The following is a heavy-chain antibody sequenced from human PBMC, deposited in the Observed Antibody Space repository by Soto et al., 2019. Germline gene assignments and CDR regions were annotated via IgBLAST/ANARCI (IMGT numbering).Heavy chain of an antibody. J-gene: IGHJ4*02. Sequence: EVQLVESGGGLVQPGGSLRLSCAASGFTFSDHYMDWVRQAPGKGLEWVGRTRNKANSYTTEYAASVKSRFTISRDDSKNSLYLQMNSLKTEDTAVYYCARVDDSSGYYLDYWGQGTLVTVSS. CDR2: TRNKANSYTT. CDR3: ARVDDSSGYYLDY. CDR1: GFTFSDHY. V-gene: IGHV3-72*01. D-gene: IGHD3-22*01.